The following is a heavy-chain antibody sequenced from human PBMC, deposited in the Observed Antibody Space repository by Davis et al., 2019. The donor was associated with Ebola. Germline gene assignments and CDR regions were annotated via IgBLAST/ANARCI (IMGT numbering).Heavy chain of an antibody. V-gene: IGHV4-59*08. J-gene: IGHJ2*01. CDR2: IYYSGYT. Sequence: PSETLSLTCTVPGGSISGNFWSWIRQPPGKGLEWIAYIYYSGYTSYNRSLKSRVTMSVDTSKNQFSLNLSPVNAADTALYCCARHVGGSNPKRYFDLWGRGTLVTVSS. D-gene: IGHD1-14*01. CDR1: GGSISGNF. CDR3: ARHVGGSNPKRYFDL.